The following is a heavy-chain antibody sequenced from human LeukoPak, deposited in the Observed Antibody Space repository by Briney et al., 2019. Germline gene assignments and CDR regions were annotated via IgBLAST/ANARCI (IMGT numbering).Heavy chain of an antibody. D-gene: IGHD3-10*01. J-gene: IGHJ5*02. V-gene: IGHV3-30*02. CDR2: IRYDESIK. CDR3: ARARGVGNWFDP. Sequence: GGSLRLSCAASGFTFSSYGMHWVRQAPGKGLEWVAFIRYDESIKYYADSVKGRFTISRDNAKNSLYLQMNSLRAEDTAVYYCARARGVGNWFDPWGQGTLVTVSS. CDR1: GFTFSSYG.